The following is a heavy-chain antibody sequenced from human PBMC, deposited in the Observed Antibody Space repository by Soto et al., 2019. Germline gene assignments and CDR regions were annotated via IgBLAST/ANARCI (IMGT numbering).Heavy chain of an antibody. V-gene: IGHV1-18*01. CDR2: ISAYNGNT. D-gene: IGHD3-10*01. J-gene: IGHJ6*04. Sequence: ASVKVSCKASGYTFTSYGISWVRQAPGQGLEWMGWISAYNGNTNNAQKLQGRVTMTRDTSTSTAYMELRSLGSDYTDVYYFERGGRARSGDVWGKGTTVTVSS. CDR3: ERGGRARSGDV. CDR1: GYTFTSYG.